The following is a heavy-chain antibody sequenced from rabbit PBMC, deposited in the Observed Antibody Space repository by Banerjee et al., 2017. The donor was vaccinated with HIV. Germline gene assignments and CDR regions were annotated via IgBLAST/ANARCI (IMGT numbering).Heavy chain of an antibody. V-gene: IGHV1S7*01. D-gene: IGHD1-1*01. CDR3: AREGYASSSGYYNL. Sequence: QLKESGGGLVQPGGSLKLSCKASGFDFSSYYMSWVRQAPGKGLEWIGYIDPVFGSTYYASWVNGRFTISSHNAQNTLYLQLNSLTAADTATYFCAREGYASSSGYYNLWGPGTLVTVS. CDR2: IDPVFGST. CDR1: GFDFSSYY. J-gene: IGHJ4*01.